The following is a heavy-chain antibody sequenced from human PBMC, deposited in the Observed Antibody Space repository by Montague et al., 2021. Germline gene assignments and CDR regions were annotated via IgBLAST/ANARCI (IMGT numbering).Heavy chain of an antibody. CDR1: GFTFSSYV. J-gene: IGHJ4*02. CDR3: TRDVNWDLFDY. Sequence: SLRLSCAASGFTFSSYVMHLFRQAPGKGLVWVSRISHDGTVTTYADSVKGRFTISRDNAKNTLFLQMNSLRAEDTAVYYCTRDVNWDLFDYWGQGALVTVSS. V-gene: IGHV3-74*01. CDR2: ISHDGTVT. D-gene: IGHD7-27*01.